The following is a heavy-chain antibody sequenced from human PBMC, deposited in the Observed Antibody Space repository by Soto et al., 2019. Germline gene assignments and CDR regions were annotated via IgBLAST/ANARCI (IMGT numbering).Heavy chain of an antibody. CDR2: SIPVYRTL. Sequence: AASVKVSCKASGGSFGKSAINWVRQTPGQGLEWLGGSIPVYRTLNYAQKFQGRVTITADESTGTAYMTLSSLASDDTAVYYCAIPPTMSSTQGGAVLNWGQGTLVTVSS. CDR1: GGSFGKSA. J-gene: IGHJ4*02. D-gene: IGHD6-13*01. CDR3: AIPPTMSSTQGGAVLN. V-gene: IGHV1-69*13.